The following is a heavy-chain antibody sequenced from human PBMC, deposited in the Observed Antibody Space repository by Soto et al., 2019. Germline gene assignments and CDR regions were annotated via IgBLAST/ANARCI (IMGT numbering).Heavy chain of an antibody. CDR1: GYTFTSYD. V-gene: IGHV1-8*01. CDR2: MNPNSGNT. Sequence: GASVKVPCKASGYTFTSYDINWVRQATGQGLEWMGWMNPNSGNTGYAQKFQGRVTMTRNTSISKAYMELSRLRSEDTAVYYCARQSRYYDILTGYYNVDTPMDVWGQGTTVNVSS. J-gene: IGHJ6*02. D-gene: IGHD3-9*01. CDR3: ARQSRYYDILTGYYNVDTPMDV.